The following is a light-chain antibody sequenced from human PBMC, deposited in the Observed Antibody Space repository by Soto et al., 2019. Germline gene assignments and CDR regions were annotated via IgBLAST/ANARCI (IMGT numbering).Light chain of an antibody. CDR3: SSYASTSTLVV. CDR1: SSDVGTYIY. J-gene: IGLJ2*01. CDR2: DVS. Sequence: QSALTQPASVSGSPGQSITISCTGTSSDVGTYIYVSWYQQHPGKAPKLIIYDVSTRPSGLSNRFSGSKSGNTASLTISGLQAEDEADYFCSSYASTSTLVVFGGGTKLTVL. V-gene: IGLV2-14*01.